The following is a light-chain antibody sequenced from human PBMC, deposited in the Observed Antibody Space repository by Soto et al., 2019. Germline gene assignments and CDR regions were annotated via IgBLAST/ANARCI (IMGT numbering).Light chain of an antibody. CDR3: QQYNNWPRT. Sequence: EIVMMQSPATLSVSPGESVTLSCRASQLFSSNLAWYQHKPGQAPRLLIYGVSTRDTGVPDRFSGSASGTEFTLTTSSLQSEDFAVYYCQQYNNWPRTFGQGTRLENK. V-gene: IGKV3-15*01. CDR2: GVS. J-gene: IGKJ5*01. CDR1: QLFSSN.